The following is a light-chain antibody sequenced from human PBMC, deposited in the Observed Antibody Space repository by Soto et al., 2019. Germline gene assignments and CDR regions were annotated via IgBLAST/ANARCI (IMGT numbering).Light chain of an antibody. CDR2: GAS. CDR1: QSVTSDY. CDR3: QQYGSSPPLT. Sequence: EIVLTQSPGTLSLSPGERATLSCRATQSVTSDYLAWYQQKPGQAPRLLISGASSRATGIPDRFSGSGSGTDFTLTISRLEPEDFVVYYCQQYGSSPPLTFGGGTKVEIK. J-gene: IGKJ4*01. V-gene: IGKV3-20*01.